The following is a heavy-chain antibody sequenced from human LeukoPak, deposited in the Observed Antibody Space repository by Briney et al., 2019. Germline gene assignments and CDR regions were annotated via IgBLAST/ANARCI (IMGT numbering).Heavy chain of an antibody. CDR3: ARARVNWNYRDAFDI. CDR1: GGSISSGGYS. CDR2: IYHSGST. Sequence: SETLSLTCAVSGGSISSGGYSWSWIRQPPGKGLEWIGYIYHSGSTYYNPSLKSRVTISVDRSKNRFSLKLSSVTAADTAVYYCARARVNWNYRDAFDIWGQGTMVTVSS. J-gene: IGHJ3*02. V-gene: IGHV4-30-2*01. D-gene: IGHD1-7*01.